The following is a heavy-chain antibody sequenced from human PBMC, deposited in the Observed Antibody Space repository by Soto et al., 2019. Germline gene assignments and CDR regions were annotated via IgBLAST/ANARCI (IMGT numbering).Heavy chain of an antibody. V-gene: IGHV3-23*01. CDR3: AKISLGYCSGGLCWFDP. D-gene: IGHD2-15*01. CDR2: ISGSGGST. J-gene: IGHJ5*02. CDR1: GFPFSSYA. Sequence: GGSLRLSCAASGFPFSSYAMSWVRQAPGKGLEWVSAISGSGGSTYYADSVKGRFTISRDNSKNTLYLQMNSLRAEDTAVYYCAKISLGYCSGGLCWFDPWGQGTLVTVSS.